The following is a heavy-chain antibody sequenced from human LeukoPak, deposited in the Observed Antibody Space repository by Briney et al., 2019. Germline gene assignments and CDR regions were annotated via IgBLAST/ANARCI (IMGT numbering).Heavy chain of an antibody. J-gene: IGHJ4*02. CDR2: IYYTGST. CDR1: GDSIGYYY. Sequence: PSETLSLTCTVSGDSIGYYYWSWIRQPPGKGLEWIGYIYYTGSTDYNPSLKSRVTISVDTSKNQFSLKLSSMTAADTAVYYCARQRRSGWYSLSFDYWGQGTLVTVSS. D-gene: IGHD6-19*01. CDR3: ARQRRSGWYSLSFDY. V-gene: IGHV4-59*01.